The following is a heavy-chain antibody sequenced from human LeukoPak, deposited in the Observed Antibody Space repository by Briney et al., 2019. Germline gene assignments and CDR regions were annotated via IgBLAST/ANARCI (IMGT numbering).Heavy chain of an antibody. CDR2: IWFDGSNK. V-gene: IGHV3-33*07. CDR1: GFTFNSYA. J-gene: IGHJ6*03. D-gene: IGHD2-15*01. Sequence: GRSLRLSCIPSGFTFNSYAMFWVRQDPGKGLEWVSFIWFDGSNKDYADSVKGRFTISRDNYKNTLFLQMNSLRAEDTAVYYCARARGWQPNYYYYYMDVWGTGTTVTVSS. CDR3: ARARGWQPNYYYYYMDV.